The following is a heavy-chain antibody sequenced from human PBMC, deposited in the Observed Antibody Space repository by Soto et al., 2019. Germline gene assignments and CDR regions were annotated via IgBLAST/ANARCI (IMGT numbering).Heavy chain of an antibody. J-gene: IGHJ4*02. CDR1: GFTFSDYY. V-gene: IGHV3-11*01. CDR2: ITSSGSTI. Sequence: GGSTRLSCAASGFTFSDYYMSWIRQAPGKGLEWVSYITSSGSTIYYADSVRGRFTISRDNARNSLYLQMNSLRAEDTAVYYCARGGGSPYHNHEFAFWGQGTLVTSPQ. D-gene: IGHD6-13*01. CDR3: ARGGGSPYHNHEFAF.